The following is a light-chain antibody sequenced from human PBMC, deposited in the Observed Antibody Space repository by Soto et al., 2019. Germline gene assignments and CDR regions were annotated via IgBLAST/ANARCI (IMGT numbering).Light chain of an antibody. CDR3: SSKTSSRTPFV. Sequence: QSALTQPASVSGSPGQSITISCPGTASAVGGYNYVSWYQQHPGNAPSLMIYEVNNRPSGVPNRFSGSKSGNTASLTISGLQAEDEADYYCSSKTSSRTPFVFGTGTKLTVL. CDR1: ASAVGGYNY. J-gene: IGLJ1*01. V-gene: IGLV2-14*01. CDR2: EVN.